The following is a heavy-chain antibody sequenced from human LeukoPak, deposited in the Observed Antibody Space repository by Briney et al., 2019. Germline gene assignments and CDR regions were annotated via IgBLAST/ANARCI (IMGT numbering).Heavy chain of an antibody. V-gene: IGHV1-2*06. CDR1: GGTFSSYA. CDR3: ARDPGGLHAY. J-gene: IGHJ4*02. Sequence: ASVKVSCKASGGTFSSYAISWVRQAPGQGLEWMGRINPNSGGTNYAQQFQGRVTMTRDTSISTAYMELRRLRSDDTAVYYCARDPGGLHAYWGQGTLVTVSS. CDR2: INPNSGGT. D-gene: IGHD4-11*01.